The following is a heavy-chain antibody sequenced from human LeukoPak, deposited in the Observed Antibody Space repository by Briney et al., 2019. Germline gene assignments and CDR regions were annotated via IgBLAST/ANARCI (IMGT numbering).Heavy chain of an antibody. CDR1: GFTFSSYG. CDR3: AKDSYYYYYMDV. V-gene: IGHV3-30*02. Sequence: GGSLRLSCAASGFTFSSYGMHWVRQAPGKGLEWVAFIRYDGSNKYYADSVKGRFTISRDNSKNTLYPQMNSLRAEDTAVYYCAKDSYYYYYMDVWGKGATVTVSS. CDR2: IRYDGSNK. J-gene: IGHJ6*03.